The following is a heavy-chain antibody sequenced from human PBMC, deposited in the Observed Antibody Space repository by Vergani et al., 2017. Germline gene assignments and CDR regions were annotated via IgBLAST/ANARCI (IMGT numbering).Heavy chain of an antibody. Sequence: QVQLQESGPGLVKPSETLSLTCTVSGGSISSYYWSWIRQPPGKGLEWIGYIYYSGSTNYNPSLKSRVTISVDTSKNQFSLKLSSVTAADTAVYYCAGVGYSGGPGAFDIWGQGTMVTVSS. J-gene: IGHJ3*02. CDR3: AGVGYSGGPGAFDI. D-gene: IGHD1-26*01. CDR1: GGSISSYY. V-gene: IGHV4-59*01. CDR2: IYYSGST.